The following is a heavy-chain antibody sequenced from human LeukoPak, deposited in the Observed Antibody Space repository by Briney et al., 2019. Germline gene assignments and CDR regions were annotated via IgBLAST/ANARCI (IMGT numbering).Heavy chain of an antibody. V-gene: IGHV4-59*02. Sequence: KPSETLSLTCTVSGDSVTSYYWSWIRQPPGKGLEWIGYIYYSGSTNYNPSLKSRVSISVDTSKNQSSLKLSSVTAADTAVYYCARAHYDILTGYYYIDYWGQGTLVTVSS. CDR3: ARAHYDILTGYYYIDY. CDR2: IYYSGST. D-gene: IGHD3-9*01. CDR1: GDSVTSYY. J-gene: IGHJ4*02.